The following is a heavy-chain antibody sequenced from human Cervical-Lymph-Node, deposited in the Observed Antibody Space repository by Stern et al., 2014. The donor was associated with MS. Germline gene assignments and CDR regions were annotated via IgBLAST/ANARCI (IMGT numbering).Heavy chain of an antibody. V-gene: IGHV3-13*01. Sequence: EVQLVESGGGLVQPGGSLRLSCAASGFTFSSYDMHWVRQATGKGLEWVSAIGTAGDTYYPGSVKGRFTISRENAKNSLYLQMNSLRAGDTAVYYCARGAYGDHPVDYWGQGTLVTVSS. CDR1: GFTFSSYD. D-gene: IGHD4-17*01. CDR3: ARGAYGDHPVDY. J-gene: IGHJ4*02. CDR2: IGTAGDT.